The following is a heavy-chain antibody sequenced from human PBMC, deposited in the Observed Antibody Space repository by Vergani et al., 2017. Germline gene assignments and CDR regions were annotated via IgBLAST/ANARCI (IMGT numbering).Heavy chain of an antibody. CDR1: GFTFSSYG. V-gene: IGHV3-30*18. Sequence: QVQLVESGGGVVQPGRSLRLSCAASGFTFSSYGMHWVRQAPGKGLEWVAVISYDGSNQYYADSVKGRFTISRDNSKNTLYLQMNSLRAEDTAVYYCAKDLEGARDFDYWGQGTLVTVSS. CDR2: ISYDGSNQ. CDR3: AKDLEGARDFDY. D-gene: IGHD1-26*01. J-gene: IGHJ4*02.